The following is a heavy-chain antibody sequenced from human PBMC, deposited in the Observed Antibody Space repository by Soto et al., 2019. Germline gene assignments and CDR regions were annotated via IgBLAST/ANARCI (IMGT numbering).Heavy chain of an antibody. Sequence: PGRPLRLSCTSSGFDFGDYYMSWLRQAPGKGLEWVSYIDSDHGTTYYTDSVKGRFTISRENAKNSLYLQMNSLRVEDTALYYCVRPYYSSSWFPFDRWGQGTLVTVSS. J-gene: IGHJ4*02. D-gene: IGHD6-13*01. CDR2: IDSDHGTT. CDR3: VRPYYSSSWFPFDR. V-gene: IGHV3-11*01. CDR1: GFDFGDYY.